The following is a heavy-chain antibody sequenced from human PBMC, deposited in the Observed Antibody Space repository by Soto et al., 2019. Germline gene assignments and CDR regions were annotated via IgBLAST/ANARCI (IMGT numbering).Heavy chain of an antibody. CDR1: GFSLTTSGVG. CDR2: IYWDDDK. Sequence: QITLNESGPTLVKPTQPLTLTCTFSGFSLTTSGVGVGWIRQSPGKAPEWLALIYWDDDKRYSPSLKSRLTITKDTSKNQVVQTMADLDPADTATYYCAHRILRTVFGLVTTTAIYFDFWVQGIPVAVSS. J-gene: IGHJ4*02. CDR3: AHRILRTVFGLVTTTAIYFDF. V-gene: IGHV2-5*02. D-gene: IGHD3-3*01.